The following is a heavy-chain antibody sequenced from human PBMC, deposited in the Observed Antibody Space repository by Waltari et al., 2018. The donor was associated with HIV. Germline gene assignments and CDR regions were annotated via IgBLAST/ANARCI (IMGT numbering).Heavy chain of an antibody. D-gene: IGHD6-6*01. CDR2: SKGDVNST. CDR3: TTEYSRGFDL. Sequence: EVQLVESGGGLFQPGGSLRLSCAASGFTFSDYWMHWVRQAPGKGLVWVSRSKGDVNSTSYADSVKGRFRISRDNAKNTLSLEMNSLRAEDTAVYYCTTEYSRGFDLWGRGTLVTVSS. V-gene: IGHV3-74*01. J-gene: IGHJ2*01. CDR1: GFTFSDYW.